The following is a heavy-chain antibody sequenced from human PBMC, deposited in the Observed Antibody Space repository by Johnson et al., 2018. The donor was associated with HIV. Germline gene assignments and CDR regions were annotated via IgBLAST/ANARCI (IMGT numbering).Heavy chain of an antibody. CDR2: IYSGGST. CDR1: GFIVSNSY. D-gene: IGHD6-13*01. CDR3: ASWGVGSSWNHDAFDI. V-gene: IGHV3-66*03. J-gene: IGHJ3*02. Sequence: VQLVESGGGLIQPGGSLRLSCAASGFIVSNSYMSWVRQAPGKGLEWVSVIYSGGSTYYADSVKGRFTISRDNSKNTLYLQMNSLRAEDTAVYYCASWGVGSSWNHDAFDIWGQGTMVTVSS.